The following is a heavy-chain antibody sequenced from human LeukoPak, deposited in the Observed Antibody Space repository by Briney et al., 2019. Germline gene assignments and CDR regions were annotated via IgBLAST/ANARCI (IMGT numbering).Heavy chain of an antibody. V-gene: IGHV1-18*01. CDR2: ISAYNGNT. CDR1: GYTFTSYG. D-gene: IGHD3-3*01. Sequence: GASVKVSCMASGYTFTSYGISWVRQAPGQGLEWMGWISAYNGNTNYAQKLQGRITMTTDTSTSTAYMELRSLRSDDTAVYYCARDLNDFWSGYRVNWFDPWGQGTLVTVSS. CDR3: ARDLNDFWSGYRVNWFDP. J-gene: IGHJ5*02.